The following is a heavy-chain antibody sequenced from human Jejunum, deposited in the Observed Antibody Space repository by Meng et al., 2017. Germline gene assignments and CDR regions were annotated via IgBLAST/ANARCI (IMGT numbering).Heavy chain of an antibody. Sequence: EVQGVEAGGGLVQPGGSLRLSCAASGFTFNSYWMHWVRQGPGKGLVWVSQIKNDGSSTDYADSVKGRFTISRDNAKNMLYLQMNSLRAEDTAVYYCARGRYASVGFDYWGQGTLVTVSS. D-gene: IGHD2-2*01. V-gene: IGHV3-74*01. J-gene: IGHJ4*02. CDR3: ARGRYASVGFDY. CDR1: GFTFNSYW. CDR2: IKNDGSST.